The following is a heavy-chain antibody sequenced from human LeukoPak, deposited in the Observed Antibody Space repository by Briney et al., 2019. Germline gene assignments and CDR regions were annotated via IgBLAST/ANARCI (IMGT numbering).Heavy chain of an antibody. V-gene: IGHV4-61*05. D-gene: IGHD3-16*02. J-gene: IGHJ3*02. Sequence: PSETLSLTCTVSGGSISSSSYYWGWIRQPPGKGLEWIGYIYYSGSTNYNPSLKSRVTISVDTSKNQFSLKLSSVTAADTAVYYCARVTYYDYVWGSYRYWIIGAFDIWGQGTMVTVSS. CDR1: GGSISSSSYY. CDR3: ARVTYYDYVWGSYRYWIIGAFDI. CDR2: IYYSGST.